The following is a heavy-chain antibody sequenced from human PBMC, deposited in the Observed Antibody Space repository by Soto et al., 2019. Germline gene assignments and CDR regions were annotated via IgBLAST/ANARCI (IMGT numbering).Heavy chain of an antibody. V-gene: IGHV3-33*08. CDR2: IWYDGSNK. J-gene: IGHJ4*02. CDR1: GFTFGSYW. Sequence: GGSLRLSCAAPGFTFGSYWMHWVRQAPGKGLERVAVIWYDGSNKYYADSVKGRFTISRDNSKNTLYLQMNSLRAEDTAVYYCARVQLLTSTGYYAGLIDYWGQGTLVTASS. CDR3: ARVQLLTSTGYYAGLIDY. D-gene: IGHD3-9*01.